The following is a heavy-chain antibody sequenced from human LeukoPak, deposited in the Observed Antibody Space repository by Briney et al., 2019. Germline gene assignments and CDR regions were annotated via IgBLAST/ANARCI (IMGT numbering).Heavy chain of an antibody. CDR1: GGSISSYY. Sequence: SETLSLTCTVSGGSISSYYWSWIRQPPGKGLEWIGYIYYNGSTNYNPPLKSRVTISVDTSKNQFSLKLSSVTAADTAVYYCARDRQPTNYYYGMDVWGQGTTVTVSS. CDR2: IYYNGST. D-gene: IGHD1-1*01. V-gene: IGHV4-59*01. CDR3: ARDRQPTNYYYGMDV. J-gene: IGHJ6*02.